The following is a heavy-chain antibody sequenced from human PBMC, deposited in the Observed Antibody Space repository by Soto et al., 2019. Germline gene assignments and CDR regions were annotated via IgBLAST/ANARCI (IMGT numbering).Heavy chain of an antibody. D-gene: IGHD3-22*01. V-gene: IGHV1-2*02. Sequence: ASVKVSCKASGYTFTGYYMHWVRQAPGQGLEWMGWINPNSGGTNYAQKFQGRVTMTRDTSISTAYMELSRLRSDDTAVYYCARGGDYYDSSGYYGWFDPWGQGTLVTVSS. J-gene: IGHJ5*02. CDR1: GYTFTGYY. CDR2: INPNSGGT. CDR3: ARGGDYYDSSGYYGWFDP.